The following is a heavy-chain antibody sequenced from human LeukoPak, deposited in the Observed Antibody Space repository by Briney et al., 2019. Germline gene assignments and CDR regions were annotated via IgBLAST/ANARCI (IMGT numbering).Heavy chain of an antibody. Sequence: SETLSLTCTVSGGSISSYYWSWIRQPPGKGLEWIGYIYYSGSTNYNPSLKSRVTISVDTSKNQFSLKLSSVTAADTAVYYCARENDIIGDDAFDIWGQGTMVTVSS. D-gene: IGHD3-9*01. J-gene: IGHJ3*02. V-gene: IGHV4-59*01. CDR1: GGSISSYY. CDR2: IYYSGST. CDR3: ARENDIIGDDAFDI.